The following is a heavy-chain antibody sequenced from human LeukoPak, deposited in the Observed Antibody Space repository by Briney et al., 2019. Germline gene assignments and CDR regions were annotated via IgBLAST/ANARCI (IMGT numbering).Heavy chain of an antibody. Sequence: GGSLRLSCAASGFTFSSYWMSWVRQAPGKGLEWVANIKQDGSEKYYVDSVKGRFTISRDNAKNSLYLQMNSLRAEDTAVYYCAKDKSARSSSWYGPDWFDPWGQGTLVTVSS. CDR1: GFTFSSYW. CDR3: AKDKSARSSSWYGPDWFDP. J-gene: IGHJ5*02. CDR2: IKQDGSEK. D-gene: IGHD6-13*01. V-gene: IGHV3-7*03.